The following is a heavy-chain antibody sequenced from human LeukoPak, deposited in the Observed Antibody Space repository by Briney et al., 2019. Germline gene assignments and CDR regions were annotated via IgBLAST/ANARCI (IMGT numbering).Heavy chain of an antibody. CDR3: AKLLWAYYYYGMDV. CDR1: GFTFSSSA. J-gene: IGHJ6*02. D-gene: IGHD3-10*01. CDR2: ISGSGGST. Sequence: QPGGSLRLSCATSGFTFSSSAMTWVRQAPGKGLEWVSGISGSGGSTYYADSVKGRFTISRDNSKNTLYLQMNSLRAEDTAVYYCAKLLWAYYYYGMDVWGQGTMVTVSS. V-gene: IGHV3-23*01.